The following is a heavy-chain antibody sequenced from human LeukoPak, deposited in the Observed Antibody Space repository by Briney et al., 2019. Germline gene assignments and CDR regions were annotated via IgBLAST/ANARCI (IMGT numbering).Heavy chain of an antibody. CDR1: GFTFSSYA. J-gene: IGHJ5*02. D-gene: IGHD2-2*01. Sequence: GGSLRLSCAASGFTFSSYAMSWVRQAPGKGLEWVSAISGSGGSTYYADSVKGRFTISRDNSKNTLYLQMNSLRAEDTAVYYCAKRGREGYCSSTSCIDWFDPWGQGTLVTVSS. CDR2: ISGSGGST. CDR3: AKRGREGYCSSTSCIDWFDP. V-gene: IGHV3-23*01.